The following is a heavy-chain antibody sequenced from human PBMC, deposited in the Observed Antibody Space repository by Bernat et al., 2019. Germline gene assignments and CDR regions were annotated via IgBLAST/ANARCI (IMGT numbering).Heavy chain of an antibody. J-gene: IGHJ2*01. V-gene: IGHV3-23*04. D-gene: IGHD6-19*01. CDR2: IGDSGTST. Sequence: EVQLVESGGGLVQPGGSLRLSCPASGFTFSIYAMTWVRQTPGKGLEWVSTIGDSGTSTYYADSVKGRFTISRDNSKNTLFLQMSSLRAEDTAVYYWAGVQWVCAYWYFDLWGRGSLVTVSS. CDR1: GFTFSIYA. CDR3: AGVQWVCAYWYFDL.